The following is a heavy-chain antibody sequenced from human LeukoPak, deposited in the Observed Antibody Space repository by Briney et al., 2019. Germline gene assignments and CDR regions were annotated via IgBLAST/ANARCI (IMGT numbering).Heavy chain of an antibody. CDR2: ISSSGST. V-gene: IGHV4-4*07. Sequence: SETLSLTCNVSGGSISSYYWSWIRQPAGKGLEWIGRISSSGSTNYNPSLKSRVTLSIDTSKNRFSLKLSSVTAADTAVYYCAREYDSSTRYFDYWGQGTLVTVSS. CDR3: AREYDSSTRYFDY. CDR1: GGSISSYY. D-gene: IGHD3-3*01. J-gene: IGHJ4*02.